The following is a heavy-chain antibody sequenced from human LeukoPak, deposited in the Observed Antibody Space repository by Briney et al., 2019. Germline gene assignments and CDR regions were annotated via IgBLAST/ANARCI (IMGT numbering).Heavy chain of an antibody. Sequence: GASVKVSCKASGGTFSSYAISWVRQAPGQGLEWMGRINPNSGGTNYAQKFQGWVTMTRDTSISTAYMELSRLRSDDTAVYYCARGPPSGYYDRPYYFDYWGQGTLVTVSS. V-gene: IGHV1-2*04. CDR2: INPNSGGT. J-gene: IGHJ4*02. D-gene: IGHD3-22*01. CDR1: GGTFSSYA. CDR3: ARGPPSGYYDRPYYFDY.